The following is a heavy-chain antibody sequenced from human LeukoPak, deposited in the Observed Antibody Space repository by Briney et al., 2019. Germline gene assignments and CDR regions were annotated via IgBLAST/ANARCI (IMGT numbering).Heavy chain of an antibody. CDR2: INHSRST. CDR3: ARDLAVTTTLGSWFDP. V-gene: IGHV4-34*01. D-gene: IGHD4-17*01. Sequence: SETLSLTCAVHGGSFSGYYWSWIRQPPGKGLEWIGEINHSRSTNYNPSLKSRVTISVDTSKNQFSLKLTSVTAADTALYYCARDLAVTTTLGSWFDPWGQGSLVTVSS. CDR1: GGSFSGYY. J-gene: IGHJ5*02.